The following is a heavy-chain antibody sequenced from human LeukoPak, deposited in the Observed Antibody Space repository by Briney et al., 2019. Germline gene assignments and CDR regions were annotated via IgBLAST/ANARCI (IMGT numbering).Heavy chain of an antibody. CDR3: ARDLKQQLVLGAFDI. CDR1: GGSISNYY. Sequence: SETLSLTRTVSGGSISNYYWSWIWQRPGKGLEWVGYIYYSGSTNYNPSHKRRVTISVDTAKYQFPLKLSSVTAADKALYYCARDLKQQLVLGAFDIWGQGTMVTVSS. V-gene: IGHV4-59*01. J-gene: IGHJ3*02. D-gene: IGHD6-13*01. CDR2: IYYSGST.